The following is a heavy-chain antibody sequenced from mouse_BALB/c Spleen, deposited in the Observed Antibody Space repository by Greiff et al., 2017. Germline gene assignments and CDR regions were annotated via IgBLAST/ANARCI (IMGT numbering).Heavy chain of an antibody. CDR1: GFTFSSYT. D-gene: IGHD1-1*01. J-gene: IGHJ3*01. CDR3: ASDYYGSSYFTWFAY. V-gene: IGHV5-9*03. Sequence: EVKVEESGGGLVKPGGSLKLSCAASGFTFSSYTMSWVRQTPEKRLEWVATISSGGGNTYYPDSVKGRFTISRDNAKNILYLQMSSLRSEDTALYYCASDYYGSSYFTWFAYWGQGTLVTVSA. CDR2: ISSGGGNT.